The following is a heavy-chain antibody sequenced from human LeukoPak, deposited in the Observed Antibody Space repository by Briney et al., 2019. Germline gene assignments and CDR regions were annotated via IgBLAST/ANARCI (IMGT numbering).Heavy chain of an antibody. Sequence: GSSVNVSCKASGGTFGSYAISWVRQAPGQGLEWMGGIIPIFGTANYAQKFQGRVTITTDESTSTAYMELSSLRSEDTAVYYCARGEATTVTTRNWFDPWGQGTLVTVSS. D-gene: IGHD4-17*01. CDR1: GGTFGSYA. CDR3: ARGEATTVTTRNWFDP. CDR2: IIPIFGTA. J-gene: IGHJ5*02. V-gene: IGHV1-69*05.